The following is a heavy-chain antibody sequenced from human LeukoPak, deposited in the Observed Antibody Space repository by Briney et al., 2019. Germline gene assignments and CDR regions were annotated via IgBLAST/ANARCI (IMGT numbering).Heavy chain of an antibody. CDR2: INPNSGGT. V-gene: IGHV1-2*06. D-gene: IGHD3-3*01. CDR1: VYTFTGYY. CDR3: ARGPTPRFTIFGVVIEDY. J-gene: IGHJ4*02. Sequence: GASVHVSCKASVYTFTGYYMHWVRLAPGPRREWMARINPNSGGTNYAQKFQGRVTMTRDTSISTAYMELSRLRSDDTAVYYCARGPTPRFTIFGVVIEDYWGQGTLVTVSS.